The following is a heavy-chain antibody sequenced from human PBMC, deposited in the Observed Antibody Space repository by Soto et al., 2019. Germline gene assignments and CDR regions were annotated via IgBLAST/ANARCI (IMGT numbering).Heavy chain of an antibody. CDR2: IWYDGSNK. D-gene: IGHD2-15*01. J-gene: IGHJ1*01. V-gene: IGHV3-33*01. CDR3: ARDLIYCSGGSCFTDAEYFQH. Sequence: QVQLVESGGGVVQSGRSLRLSCAASGLTFSSYGMHWVRQAPGKGLEWVAVIWYDGSNKYYADSVKGRFTISRDNSKNTLYLQMNSLRAEDTAVYYCARDLIYCSGGSCFTDAEYFQHWGQGTLVTVSS. CDR1: GLTFSSYG.